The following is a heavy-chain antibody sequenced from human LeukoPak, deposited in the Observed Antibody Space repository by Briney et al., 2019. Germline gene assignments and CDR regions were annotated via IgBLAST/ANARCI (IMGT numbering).Heavy chain of an antibody. CDR3: ARGGYSGYDPLDY. J-gene: IGHJ4*02. D-gene: IGHD5-12*01. V-gene: IGHV4-59*01. CDR2: IYYTGST. Sequence: KTSETLSLTCTVSGGSLSSYYWTWIRQPPGKGLEWIGYIYYTGSTSYNPSLKSRVTMSVQTSKNQFSLKLSSVTAADTAVYYCARGGYSGYDPLDYWGQGTLVTVSS. CDR1: GGSLSSYY.